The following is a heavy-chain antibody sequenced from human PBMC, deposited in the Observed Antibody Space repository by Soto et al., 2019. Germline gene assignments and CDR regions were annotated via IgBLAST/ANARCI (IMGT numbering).Heavy chain of an antibody. D-gene: IGHD3-22*01. CDR2: ISSSGSTI. Sequence: EVQLVESGGGLVQPGGSLRLSWAASGFTFSSYEMNWVRQAPGKGLEWVSYISSSGSTIYYADSVKGRFTISRDNAKNSLYLQMNSLRAEDTAVYYCARAFPYYYDSSGYYYKGAFDIWGQGTMVTVSS. J-gene: IGHJ3*02. CDR3: ARAFPYYYDSSGYYYKGAFDI. CDR1: GFTFSSYE. V-gene: IGHV3-48*03.